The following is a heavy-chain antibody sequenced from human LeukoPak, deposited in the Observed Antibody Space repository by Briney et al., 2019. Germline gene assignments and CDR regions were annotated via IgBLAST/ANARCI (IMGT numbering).Heavy chain of an antibody. V-gene: IGHV3-48*03. J-gene: IGHJ3*02. D-gene: IGHD2-2*01. CDR2: ISTGGSTI. CDR3: ARGGYCCSSICYSLNAFDI. CDR1: GFTFSSYE. Sequence: GGSLRLSCVASGFTFSSYEMNWVRQAPGKGLEWVAYISTGGSTIYYADSVKGRFTISRDNAKNSLYLQMNSLRAEDTAVYYCARGGYCCSSICYSLNAFDIWGQGTMFSVSS.